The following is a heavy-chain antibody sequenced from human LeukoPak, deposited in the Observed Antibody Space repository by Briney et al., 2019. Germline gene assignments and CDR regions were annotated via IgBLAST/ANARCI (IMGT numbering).Heavy chain of an antibody. V-gene: IGHV1-18*01. Sequence: ASVKVSCKASGYTFTSYGISWVRQAPGQGLEWMGWISAYNGNTNYAQKLQGRVTMTTDTSTSTAYMELRSLRSDDTAVYYCARAPNSYYYDSSGYYFDYWGQGTLVTVSS. CDR2: ISAYNGNT. CDR3: ARAPNSYYYDSSGYYFDY. CDR1: GYTFTSYG. J-gene: IGHJ4*02. D-gene: IGHD3-22*01.